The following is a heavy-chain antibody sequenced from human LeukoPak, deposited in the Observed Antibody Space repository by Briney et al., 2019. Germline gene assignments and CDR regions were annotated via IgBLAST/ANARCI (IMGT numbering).Heavy chain of an antibody. V-gene: IGHV4-4*02. CDR1: GASISSGDW. CDR3: ASLMGSGSWYSWFDP. Sequence: SETLSLTCAVSGASISSGDWWSWVRQPPGKGLEWIGEIHHSGTSIYNPSLTSRVTISADKSKNQFSLKVTSVTAADTAVYYCASLMGSGSWYSWFDPWGQGTLVTVSS. CDR2: IHHSGTS. J-gene: IGHJ5*02. D-gene: IGHD6-13*01.